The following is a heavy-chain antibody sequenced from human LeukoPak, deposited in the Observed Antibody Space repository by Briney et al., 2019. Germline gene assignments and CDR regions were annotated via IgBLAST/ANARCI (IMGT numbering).Heavy chain of an antibody. Sequence: GGSLRLSCAASGFTFSSYEMNWVRQAPGKGLEWVSYISSSCSTIYYADSVKGRFTISRDNAKNSLYLQMKSLRAEDTAVYYCARGPTVVVPAAARLDPWGQGTLVTVSS. CDR2: ISSSCSTI. J-gene: IGHJ5*02. CDR3: ARGPTVVVPAAARLDP. D-gene: IGHD2-2*01. CDR1: GFTFSSYE. V-gene: IGHV3-48*03.